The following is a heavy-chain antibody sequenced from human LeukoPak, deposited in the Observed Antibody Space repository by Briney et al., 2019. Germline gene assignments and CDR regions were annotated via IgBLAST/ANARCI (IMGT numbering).Heavy chain of an antibody. CDR1: GYTFTSYA. D-gene: IGHD3-22*01. J-gene: IGHJ4*02. V-gene: IGHV7-4-1*02. CDR2: INTNTGNP. Sequence: ASVKVSCKASGYTFTSYAMNWVRQAPGQGLEWMGWINTNTGNPTYAQGFTGRFVFSLDTSVSTAYLQISSLKAEDTAVYYCARDSPPVSYDSSGYQLYFDYWGQGTLVTVSS. CDR3: ARDSPPVSYDSSGYQLYFDY.